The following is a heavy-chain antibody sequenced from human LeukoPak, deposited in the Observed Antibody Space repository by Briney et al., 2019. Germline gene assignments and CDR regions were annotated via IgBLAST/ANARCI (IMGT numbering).Heavy chain of an antibody. CDR2: IYYSGST. CDR1: GGSISSGGYY. Sequence: SETLSLTCTVSGGSISSGGYYWSWIRQPPGKGLEWIGYIYYSGSTNYNPSLKSRVTISVDTSKNQFSLKLSSVTAADTAVYYCARGYDFWSGYWVGYYYYMDAWGKGTTVTVSS. J-gene: IGHJ6*03. D-gene: IGHD3-3*01. V-gene: IGHV4-61*08. CDR3: ARGYDFWSGYWVGYYYYMDA.